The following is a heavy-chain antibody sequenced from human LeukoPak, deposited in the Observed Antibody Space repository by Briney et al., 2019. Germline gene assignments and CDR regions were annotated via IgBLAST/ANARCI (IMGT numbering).Heavy chain of an antibody. Sequence: GASVKVSCKASGYTFTSYDINWVRQATGQGLEWMGWMNPNSGNTGYAQKFQGRVTMTRNTSISTAYMELSSLRSEDTAVYYCARGSGYVVVTAIPAFDIWGQGTMVTVS. CDR3: ARGSGYVVVTAIPAFDI. CDR2: MNPNSGNT. V-gene: IGHV1-8*01. CDR1: GYTFTSYD. D-gene: IGHD2-21*02. J-gene: IGHJ3*02.